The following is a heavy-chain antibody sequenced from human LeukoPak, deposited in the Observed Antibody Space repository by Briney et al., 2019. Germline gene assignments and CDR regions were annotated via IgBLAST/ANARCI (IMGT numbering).Heavy chain of an antibody. CDR2: IYQSGST. CDR3: ARNSSWYFDY. D-gene: IGHD6-13*01. J-gene: IGHJ4*02. V-gene: IGHV4-38-2*01. CDR1: GYSIRSDYY. Sequence: SETLSLTCAVSGYSIRSDYYWGWIRRPPGKGREWIGSIYQSGSTHYNPSLKSRVTISIDTSKNQFSLKLSSMTAADTAVYYCARNSSWYFDYWGQGTLVTVSS.